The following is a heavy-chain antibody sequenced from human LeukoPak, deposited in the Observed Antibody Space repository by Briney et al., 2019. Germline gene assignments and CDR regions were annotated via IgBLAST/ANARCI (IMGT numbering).Heavy chain of an antibody. CDR1: GYTLTELS. V-gene: IGHV1-24*01. CDR3: ASPRAHCSGGSCPPAADAFDI. CDR2: FDPEDGET. D-gene: IGHD2-15*01. Sequence: ASVEVSCKVSGYTLTELSMHWVRQAPGKGLEWMGGFDPEDGETIYAQKFQGRVTMTEDTSTDTAYMELSSLRSEDTAVYYCASPRAHCSGGSCPPAADAFDIWGQGTMVTVSS. J-gene: IGHJ3*02.